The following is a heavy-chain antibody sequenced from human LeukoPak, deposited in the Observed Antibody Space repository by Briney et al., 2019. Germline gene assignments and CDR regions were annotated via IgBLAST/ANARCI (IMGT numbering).Heavy chain of an antibody. CDR3: AKAALGVVRGVVVLVY. CDR2: ISGSGGST. V-gene: IGHV3-23*01. Sequence: GGSLRLSCAASGFTFSSYAMSWVRQAPGKGLEWVSAISGSGGSTYYADSVKGRFTISRDNYKNTLFLQMYIPAAEDTALYYCAKAALGVVRGVVVLVYWGQGTLVTVSS. D-gene: IGHD3-10*01. J-gene: IGHJ4*02. CDR1: GFTFSSYA.